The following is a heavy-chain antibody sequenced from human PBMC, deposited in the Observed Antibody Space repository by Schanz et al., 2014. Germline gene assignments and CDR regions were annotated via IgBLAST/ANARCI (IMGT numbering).Heavy chain of an antibody. CDR1: GFTVSSNY. CDR2: IYSGGST. J-gene: IGHJ4*02. V-gene: IGHV3-53*01. Sequence: EVQLVESGGVVAQPGGSLRLSCAASGFTVSSNYMSWVRQAPGKGLEWVAVIYSGGSTFYTDSVKGRFTISRDNSDNTLYLQMNNLRAEDTAVYYCARGSGTFDSWGQGTLVTVSS. D-gene: IGHD3-3*01. CDR3: ARGSGTFDS.